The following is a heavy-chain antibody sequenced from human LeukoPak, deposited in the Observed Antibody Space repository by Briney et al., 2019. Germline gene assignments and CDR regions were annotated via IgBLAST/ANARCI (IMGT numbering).Heavy chain of an antibody. CDR2: INPNSGGT. D-gene: IGHD3-22*01. Sequence: GASVPVSCKSSGYTFTYYYMHWVRQAPGQGLEWMGWINPNSGGTNYAQKFQGRVTMTRDTSISTAYMELSRLRSDDTAVYYCAREDYYDSSGYYKNKEYFHHWGQGTLVTVSS. CDR3: AREDYYDSSGYYKNKEYFHH. V-gene: IGHV1-2*02. J-gene: IGHJ1*01. CDR1: GYTFTYYY.